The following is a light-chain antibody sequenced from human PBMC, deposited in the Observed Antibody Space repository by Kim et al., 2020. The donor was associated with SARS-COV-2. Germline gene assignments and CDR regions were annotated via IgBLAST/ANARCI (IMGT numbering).Light chain of an antibody. J-gene: IGKJ1*01. CDR2: AAA. Sequence: ASIGDRVTIACRASQDIANSLAWYQQKPGKVPQVLIYAAATLQSGVPSRFSGSGSGTEFTLTIGSLQTEDVATYYCQKYNSAPWTFGPGTKVDIK. CDR3: QKYNSAPWT. CDR1: QDIANS. V-gene: IGKV1-27*01.